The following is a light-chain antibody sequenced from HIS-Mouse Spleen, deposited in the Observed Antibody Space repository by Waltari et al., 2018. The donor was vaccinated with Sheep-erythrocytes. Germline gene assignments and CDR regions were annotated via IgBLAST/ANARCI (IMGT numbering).Light chain of an antibody. CDR3: QQSYSTPPT. CDR1: QSISSY. J-gene: IGKJ4*01. V-gene: IGKV1-39*01. Sequence: DIQMTQSPSSLSASVGXRVTITCRASQSISSYLNWYQQKPGKAPKPLIYAASSLQSGVPSRFSGSGSGTDFTLTISSLQPEDFATYYCQQSYSTPPTFGGGTKVEIK. CDR2: AAS.